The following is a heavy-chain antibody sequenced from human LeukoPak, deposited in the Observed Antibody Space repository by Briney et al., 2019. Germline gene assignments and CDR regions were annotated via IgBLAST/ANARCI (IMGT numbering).Heavy chain of an antibody. CDR1: GGSISSGGYY. Sequence: SETLSLTCTVSGGSISSGGYYWSWIRQHPGKGLEWIGYIYYSGSTYYNPSLKSRVTISVDTSKNQFSLKLSSVTAADTAVYYCARDLMVRGVIDYWGQGTLVTVSS. D-gene: IGHD3-10*01. CDR2: IYYSGST. CDR3: ARDLMVRGVIDY. V-gene: IGHV4-31*03. J-gene: IGHJ4*02.